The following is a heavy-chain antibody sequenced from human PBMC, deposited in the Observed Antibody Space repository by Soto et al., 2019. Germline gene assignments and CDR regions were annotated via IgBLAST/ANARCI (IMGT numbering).Heavy chain of an antibody. D-gene: IGHD6-19*01. CDR2: INSDGSNT. V-gene: IGHV3-74*01. CDR3: ARGGVAVYNWFDP. Sequence: GGSLRLSCAASGFTFSTYWMHWVRQAPGQGLVWVSRINSDGSNTNYADSVKGRFTISRDNARDTLYLQMNSLRAEDTAVYYCARGGVAVYNWFDPWGQGTLVTVSS. CDR1: GFTFSTYW. J-gene: IGHJ5*02.